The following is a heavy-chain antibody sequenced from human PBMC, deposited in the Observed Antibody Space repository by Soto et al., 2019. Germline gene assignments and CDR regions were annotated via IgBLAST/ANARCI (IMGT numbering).Heavy chain of an antibody. CDR1: GFPVSNYN. CDR2: ISGSSVYI. J-gene: IGHJ5*02. V-gene: IGHV3-21*01. Sequence: LRLSCVASGFPVSNYNMHWVRQAPGKGLEWVSHISGSSVYIHYADSVKGRFTISRDNAKNSVYLQMDSLRVEDTAVYYCAREGALKPFSSWGQGALVTVSS. CDR3: AREGALKPFSS.